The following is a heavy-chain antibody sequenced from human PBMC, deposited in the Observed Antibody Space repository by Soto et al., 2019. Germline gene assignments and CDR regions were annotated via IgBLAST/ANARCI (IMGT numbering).Heavy chain of an antibody. Sequence: SETLSLTCTVSGGSISSYYWSWIRQPPGKGLEWIGYIYYSGSTNYNPSLKSRVTISVDTSKNQFSLKLSSVTAADTAVYYCARGGATTPVDYYYYGMDAWGQGTTVTVSS. J-gene: IGHJ6*02. CDR1: GGSISSYY. D-gene: IGHD1-26*01. CDR2: IYYSGST. V-gene: IGHV4-59*01. CDR3: ARGGATTPVDYYYYGMDA.